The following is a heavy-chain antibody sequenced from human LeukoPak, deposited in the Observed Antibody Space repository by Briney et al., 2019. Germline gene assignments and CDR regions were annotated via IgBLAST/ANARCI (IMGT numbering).Heavy chain of an antibody. CDR3: AREYYYDSSGYYYDPHWFDP. CDR2: IYHSGST. CDR1: GGSISSGGYS. V-gene: IGHV4-30-2*01. Sequence: SQTLSLTCAVSGGSISSGGYSWSWIRQPPGKGLEWIGYIYHSGSTYYNPSLKSRVIISVDTSKNQFSLKLSSVTAADTAVYYCAREYYYDSSGYYYDPHWFDPWGQGTLVTVSS. J-gene: IGHJ5*02. D-gene: IGHD3-22*01.